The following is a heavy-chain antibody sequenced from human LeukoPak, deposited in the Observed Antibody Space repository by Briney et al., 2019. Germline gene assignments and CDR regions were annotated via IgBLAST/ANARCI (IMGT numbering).Heavy chain of an antibody. CDR3: AKDRAEINYGGLGT. Sequence: PGRSLRLSCAASGFTFSSYAMHWVRQAPGKGLEWVAVISYDGSNKYYADSVKGRFTISRDNSKNTLYLQMNSLRVEDTAVYYCAKDRAEINYGGLGTWGQGTLVTVSS. J-gene: IGHJ4*02. V-gene: IGHV3-30-3*01. CDR2: ISYDGSNK. D-gene: IGHD3-16*01. CDR1: GFTFSSYA.